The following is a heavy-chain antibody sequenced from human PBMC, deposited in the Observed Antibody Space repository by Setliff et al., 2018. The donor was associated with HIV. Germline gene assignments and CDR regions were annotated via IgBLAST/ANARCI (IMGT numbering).Heavy chain of an antibody. V-gene: IGHV4-61*09. Sequence: KTSETLSLTCTVSGGSLSSGFYYWSWIRQPAGKGLEWTGHIFTTGSTNYNPSLKSRVTISLDTSKNQFSLKLSSVTAADTAVYYCARDASGVVTAIGDWGQGTLVTVSS. J-gene: IGHJ4*02. CDR1: GGSLSSGFYY. D-gene: IGHD2-21*02. CDR2: IFTTGST. CDR3: ARDASGVVTAIGD.